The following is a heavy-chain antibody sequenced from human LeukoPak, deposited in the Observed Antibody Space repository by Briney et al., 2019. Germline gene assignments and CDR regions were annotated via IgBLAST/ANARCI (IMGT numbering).Heavy chain of an antibody. D-gene: IGHD3-22*01. CDR2: ISYDGSNK. Sequence: GGSLRLSCAASGFTFSSYAMHWVRQAPGKGLEWVAFISYDGSNKYYADSVKGRFTISRDNSKNTLYLQMNSLRAEDTAVYYCARGPNPGAEYDSSGYYSEYFDYWGQGTLVTVSS. CDR3: ARGPNPGAEYDSSGYYSEYFDY. V-gene: IGHV3-30-3*01. J-gene: IGHJ4*02. CDR1: GFTFSSYA.